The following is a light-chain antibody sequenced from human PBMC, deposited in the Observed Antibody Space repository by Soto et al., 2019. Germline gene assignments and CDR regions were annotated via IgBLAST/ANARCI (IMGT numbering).Light chain of an antibody. CDR3: QQYNNWPRWT. V-gene: IGKV3-15*01. CDR2: GAS. Sequence: EIVMTQSPATLSVSPGERATLSCGASQSVSSNLAWYQQKPGQAPRLLIYGASTRATGIPARFSGSGSGTEFTLTISSLQSEDFAVYYCQQYNNWPRWTFGQGTKVEIK. J-gene: IGKJ1*01. CDR1: QSVSSN.